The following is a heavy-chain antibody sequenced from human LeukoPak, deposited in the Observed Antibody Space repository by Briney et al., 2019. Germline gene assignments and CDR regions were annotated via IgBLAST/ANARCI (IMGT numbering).Heavy chain of an antibody. CDR1: GYTFTSYG. CDR2: ISAYNGNT. CDR3: ARGDSYYGMDV. D-gene: IGHD3-22*01. V-gene: IGHV1-18*01. J-gene: IGHJ6*02. Sequence: GASVKVSCKASGYTFTSYGISWVRQAPGQGLEWMGWISAYNGNTNYAQKLQGRVTITADESTSTAYMELSSLRSEDTAVYYCARGDSYYGMDVWGQGTTVTVSS.